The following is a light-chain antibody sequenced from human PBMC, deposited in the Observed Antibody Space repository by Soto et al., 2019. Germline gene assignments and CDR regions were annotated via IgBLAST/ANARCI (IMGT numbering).Light chain of an antibody. CDR1: QSITTY. J-gene: IGKJ1*01. CDR3: QQSYGTPWT. CDR2: AAS. V-gene: IGKV1-39*01. Sequence: DIQMTQSPSSLSASVGDRVTVTCRASQSITTYLNWYQQKPGKAPKLLIYAASSLQRGVPSRFSGSGSGTDFTLTITSLQPEDFATYICQQSYGTPWTFGQGTKVEIK.